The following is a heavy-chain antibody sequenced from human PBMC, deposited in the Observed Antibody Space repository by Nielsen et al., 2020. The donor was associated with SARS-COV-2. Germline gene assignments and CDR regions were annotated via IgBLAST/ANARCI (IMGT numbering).Heavy chain of an antibody. J-gene: IGHJ4*02. V-gene: IGHV3-11*04. CDR3: ASSGWLDY. Sequence: GESLKISCAASGFTFSDHYMIWIRQTPGKGLEWISYITNTGAEYYADSVKGRFTISRDNAQSSLYLLMNNLRAEDTAVYYCASSGWLDYWGQGTRVTVSS. CDR1: GFTFSDHY. CDR2: ITNTGAE. D-gene: IGHD6-19*01.